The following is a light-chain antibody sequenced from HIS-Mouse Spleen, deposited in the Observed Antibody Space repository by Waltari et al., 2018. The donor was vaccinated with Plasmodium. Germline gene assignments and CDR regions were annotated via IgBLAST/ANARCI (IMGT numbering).Light chain of an antibody. CDR2: EDS. CDR1: ALPKKY. V-gene: IGLV3-10*01. J-gene: IGLJ3*02. Sequence: SYELTQPPSVSVSPGQTARITCSVDALPKKYAYWYQQKSGQAPVLVIYEDSKRPSGIPERFAGSRSGTMATLTISGAQVEDEADYYCYSTDSSGNHRVFGGGTKLTVL. CDR3: YSTDSSGNHRV.